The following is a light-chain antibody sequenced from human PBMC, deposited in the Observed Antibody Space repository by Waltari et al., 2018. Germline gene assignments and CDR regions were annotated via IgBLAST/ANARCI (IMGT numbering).Light chain of an antibody. CDR1: SSDVGFYNY. CDR2: EVS. Sequence: QSALTQPASVSGSPGQSITISCPVTSSDVGFYNYVSWYQHYPGKAPKLIIYEVSDRPSGVSNRFSGSKSGNTASLTISGLQAEDEADYYCSSYTSSSLYVFGTGTKVTVL. CDR3: SSYTSSSLYV. J-gene: IGLJ1*01. V-gene: IGLV2-14*01.